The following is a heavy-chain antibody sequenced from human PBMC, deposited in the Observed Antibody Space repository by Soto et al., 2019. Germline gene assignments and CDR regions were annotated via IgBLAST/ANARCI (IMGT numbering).Heavy chain of an antibody. J-gene: IGHJ5*02. D-gene: IGHD6-13*01. Sequence: EAQLLESGGGLVQPGGSLRLSCAASGFAFSNFAMSWVRQAPGKGLEWVSAIGSGSRGTHYAESVEDRFTISRDDSKNTLYLQLNSLTAADTAVYYCAAPRAAVPHTRDVDRWGQGTPVTVSP. CDR2: IGSGSRGT. CDR3: AAPRAAVPHTRDVDR. V-gene: IGHV3-23*01. CDR1: GFAFSNFA.